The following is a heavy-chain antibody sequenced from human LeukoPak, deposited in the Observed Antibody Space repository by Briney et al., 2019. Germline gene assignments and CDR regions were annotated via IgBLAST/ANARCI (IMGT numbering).Heavy chain of an antibody. CDR1: GFTFDDYA. Sequence: GGSLRLSCAASGFTFDDYAMHWVRQAPGKGLEWVSLISGDGGSTYHADSVKGRFTISRDNSKNSLYLQMSSLRIEDTALYYCAKDRGDFSGWFFWGQGTLVTVSS. CDR2: ISGDGGST. CDR3: AKDRGDFSGWFF. D-gene: IGHD6-19*01. J-gene: IGHJ4*02. V-gene: IGHV3-43*02.